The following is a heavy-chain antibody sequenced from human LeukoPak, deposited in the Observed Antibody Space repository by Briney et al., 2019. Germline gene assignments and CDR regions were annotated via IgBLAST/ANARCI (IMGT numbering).Heavy chain of an antibody. D-gene: IGHD3-10*01. J-gene: IGHJ4*02. CDR2: ISSSSNYK. CDR3: AKDRGSGRVRGVIINY. CDR1: GFSFRNYA. Sequence: GGSLRLSCVVSGFSFRNYAMNWVHPAPGKGLEWVSSISSSSNYKYYADSVKGRFTISRDNAKNSLYLQMNSLRAEDTAVYYCAKDRGSGRVRGVIINYWGQGTLVTVSS. V-gene: IGHV3-21*01.